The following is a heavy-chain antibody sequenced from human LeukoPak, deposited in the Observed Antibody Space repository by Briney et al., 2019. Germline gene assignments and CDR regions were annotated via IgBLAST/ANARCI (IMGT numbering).Heavy chain of an antibody. V-gene: IGHV3-11*01. J-gene: IGHJ4*02. CDR1: GFTFSDYY. D-gene: IGHD3-22*01. CDR2: TSSSGSTI. Sequence: PGGSLRLSCAASGFTFSDYYMSWIRQAPGKGLEWVSYTSSSGSTIYYADSVKGRFTISRDNAKNSLYLQMNSLRAEDTAVYYCARSYNQYYYDSSGYYAYWGQGTLVTVSS. CDR3: ARSYNQYYYDSSGYYAY.